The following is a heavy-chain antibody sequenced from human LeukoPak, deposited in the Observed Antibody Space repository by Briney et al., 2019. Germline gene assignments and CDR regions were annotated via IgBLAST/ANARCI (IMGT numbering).Heavy chain of an antibody. CDR1: GGSFSGYY. Sequence: SETLSLTCAVYGGSFSGYYWSWIRQPPGKGLEWIGEINHSGSTNYNPSLKSRVTISVDTSKNQFSLKLSSVTAADTAVYYCASAIFGVVSLGTFDNWGQGTLVTVSS. D-gene: IGHD3-3*01. J-gene: IGHJ4*02. CDR2: INHSGST. CDR3: ASAIFGVVSLGTFDN. V-gene: IGHV4-34*01.